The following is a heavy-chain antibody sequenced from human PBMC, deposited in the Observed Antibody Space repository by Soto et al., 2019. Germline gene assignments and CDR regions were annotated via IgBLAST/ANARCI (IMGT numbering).Heavy chain of an antibody. CDR1: GGSFSGYY. CDR2: INHSGST. J-gene: IGHJ5*02. D-gene: IGHD2-2*01. Sequence: SETLSLTCAVYGGSFSGYYWSWIRQPPGKGLEWIGEINHSGSTNYNPSLKSRVTISVDTSKNQFSLELSSVTAADTAVYYCARAYCSSTSCYVNWFDPWGQGTLVTVSS. CDR3: ARAYCSSTSCYVNWFDP. V-gene: IGHV4-34*01.